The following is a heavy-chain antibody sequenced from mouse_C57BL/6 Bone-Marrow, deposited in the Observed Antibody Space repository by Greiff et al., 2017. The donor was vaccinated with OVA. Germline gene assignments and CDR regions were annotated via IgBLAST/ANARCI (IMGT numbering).Heavy chain of an antibody. V-gene: IGHV1-15*01. J-gene: IGHJ2*01. CDR2: IDPETGGT. CDR3: TNTLDGYYFDY. Sequence: QVQLQQSGAELVRPGASVTLSCKASGYTFTDYEMHWVKQTPVHGLEWIGAIDPETGGTAYNQKFKGKAILTADKSSSTAYMELRSLTSEDSAVYYRTNTLDGYYFDYWGQGTTLTVSS. D-gene: IGHD2-3*01. CDR1: GYTFTDYE.